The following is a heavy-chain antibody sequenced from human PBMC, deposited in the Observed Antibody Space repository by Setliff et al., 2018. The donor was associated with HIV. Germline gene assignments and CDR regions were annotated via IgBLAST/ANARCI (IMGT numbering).Heavy chain of an antibody. J-gene: IGHJ4*02. CDR3: ARRVSYASSGYPLGY. Sequence: GASVKVSCKASGYTFNNYYMHWVRQAPGQGLEWMGIINPSDNRTYYEQKSQGRVTMTRDTSTSSVYMELRSLRSDDAAVYYCARRVSYASSGYPLGYWGQGTQVTVSS. D-gene: IGHD3-22*01. V-gene: IGHV1-46*02. CDR2: INPSDNRT. CDR1: GYTFNNYY.